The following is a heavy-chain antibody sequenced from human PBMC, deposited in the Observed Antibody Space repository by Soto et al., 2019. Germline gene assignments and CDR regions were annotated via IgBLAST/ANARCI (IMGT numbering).Heavy chain of an antibody. CDR1: GFTFSLYI. CDR3: VRATSTDSPPNY. V-gene: IGHV3-21*01. Sequence: ESLRLSCAASGFTFSLYIMIWVRQAPGKGLEWVASVTSSSSYIYYEDSLKGRFTISRDNAKNSLFLQLDSLRAEATAVYFCVRATSTDSPPNYWGQGTLVPVSS. CDR2: VTSSSSYI. D-gene: IGHD3-22*01. J-gene: IGHJ4*02.